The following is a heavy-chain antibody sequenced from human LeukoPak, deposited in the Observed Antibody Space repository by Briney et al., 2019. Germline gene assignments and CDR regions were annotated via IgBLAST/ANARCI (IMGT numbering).Heavy chain of an antibody. Sequence: MPSETLSLTCTVSGGSISSYYWSWIRQPPGKGLEWIGYIYYSGSTNYNPSLKSRVTISVDTSKNQFSLKLSSVTAADTAVYYCARDRDDFWSSYYIPGFDYWGQGTLVTVSS. CDR3: ARDRDDFWSSYYIPGFDY. V-gene: IGHV4-59*01. CDR1: GGSISSYY. D-gene: IGHD3-3*01. CDR2: IYYSGST. J-gene: IGHJ4*02.